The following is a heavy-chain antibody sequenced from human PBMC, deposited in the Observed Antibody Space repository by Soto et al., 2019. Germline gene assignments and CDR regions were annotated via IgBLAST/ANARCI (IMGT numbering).Heavy chain of an antibody. V-gene: IGHV5-10-1*01. Sequence: PWESMKISCKGSGYSFTSYWISWVRQMPGKGLEWMGRIDPSDSYTNYSPSFQGHVTISADKSISTAYLQWSSLKASDTALYYCARGTSSTRRFDPWGKGTLVPVSS. J-gene: IGHJ5*02. CDR2: IDPSDSYT. D-gene: IGHD3-10*01. CDR1: GYSFTSYW. CDR3: ARGTSSTRRFDP.